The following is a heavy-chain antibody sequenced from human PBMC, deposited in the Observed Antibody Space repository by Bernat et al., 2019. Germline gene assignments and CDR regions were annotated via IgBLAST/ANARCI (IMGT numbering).Heavy chain of an antibody. V-gene: IGHV3-74*01. CDR3: AKAEYSSSSRHFDY. CDR2: VNGDGSST. J-gene: IGHJ4*02. Sequence: EVQLVESGGGLVQPGGSLRLSCAASGLTFSSFWMHWVRQAPGKGLVWVSRVNGDGSSTSYADSVKGRFTISRDNAKNTLYLQMNSLRAEDRAVYYCAKAEYSSSSRHFDYWGQGALVIVSS. CDR1: GLTFSSFW. D-gene: IGHD6-6*01.